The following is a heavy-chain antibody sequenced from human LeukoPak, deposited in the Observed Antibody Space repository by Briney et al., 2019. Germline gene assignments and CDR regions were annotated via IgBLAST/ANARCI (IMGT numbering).Heavy chain of an antibody. J-gene: IGHJ4*02. Sequence: GGSLRLSCAASGFTFSSYAMNWVRQAPGKGLEWVSAISGGADSAYYADSVKGRFTISRDNSKNTLYLQMNSLRVEDTAVYYCARALYYFDYWGQGTLVTVSS. V-gene: IGHV3-23*01. CDR1: GFTFSSYA. CDR3: ARALYYFDY. CDR2: ISGGADSA.